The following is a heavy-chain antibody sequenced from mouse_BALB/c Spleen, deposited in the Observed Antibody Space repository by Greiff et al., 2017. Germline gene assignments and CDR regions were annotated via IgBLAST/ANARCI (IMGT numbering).Heavy chain of an antibody. CDR3: ARSDGSGYYAMDY. CDR2: ISSGSSTI. D-gene: IGHD1-1*01. CDR1: GFTFSSFG. V-gene: IGHV5-17*02. J-gene: IGHJ4*01. Sequence: EVMLVESGGGLVQPGGSRKLSCAASGFTFSSFGMHWVRQAPEKGLEWVAYISSGSSTIYYADTVKGRFTISRDNPKNTLFLQMTSLRSEDTAMYYCARSDGSGYYAMDYWGQGTSVTVSS.